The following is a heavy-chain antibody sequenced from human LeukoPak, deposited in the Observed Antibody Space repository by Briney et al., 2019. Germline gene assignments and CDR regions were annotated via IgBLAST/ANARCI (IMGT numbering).Heavy chain of an antibody. CDR2: INHSGST. CDR3: AKTVTGYWYFDL. J-gene: IGHJ2*01. D-gene: IGHD6-19*01. Sequence: SETLSLTCAVYGGSFSGYYWSWIRQPPGKGLKWIGEINHSGSTNYNPSLKSRVTISVDTSKNQFSLKLSSVTAADTAVYYCAKTVTGYWYFDLWGRGTLVTVSS. CDR1: GGSFSGYY. V-gene: IGHV4-34*01.